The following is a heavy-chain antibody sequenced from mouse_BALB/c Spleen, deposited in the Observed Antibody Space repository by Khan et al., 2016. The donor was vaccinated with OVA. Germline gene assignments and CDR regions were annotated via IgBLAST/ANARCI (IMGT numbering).Heavy chain of an antibody. J-gene: IGHJ3*01. Sequence: EVELVESGGDLVKPGGSLKLSCAASGFTFSSYSMSWVRQTPDKRLEWVASISSGGDYTYYPDIVKGRFTISRDNAKKTLYLQMSSLKSEDKAMHYCASHLTGSFAYWGQGTLVTVSA. D-gene: IGHD4-1*01. CDR3: ASHLTGSFAY. CDR1: GFTFSSYS. CDR2: ISSGGDYT. V-gene: IGHV5-6*01.